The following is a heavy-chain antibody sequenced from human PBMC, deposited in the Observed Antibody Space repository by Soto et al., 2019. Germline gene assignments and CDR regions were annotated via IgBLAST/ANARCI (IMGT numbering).Heavy chain of an antibody. J-gene: IGHJ4*02. CDR2: IYHSGST. CDR3: ARHRNWKVDY. Sequence: NPSETLSLTCAVSGGSISSGGYSWSWIRQPPGKGLEWIGYIYHSGSTYYNPSLKSRVTISVDTSKNQFSLKVSSVTAADTAVYYCARHRNWKVDYWGQGTLVTVSS. D-gene: IGHD1-1*01. CDR1: GGSISSGGYS. V-gene: IGHV4-30-2*03.